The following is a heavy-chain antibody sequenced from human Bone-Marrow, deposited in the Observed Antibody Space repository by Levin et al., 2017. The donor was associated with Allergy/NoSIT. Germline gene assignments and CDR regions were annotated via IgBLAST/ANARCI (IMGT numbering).Heavy chain of an antibody. CDR2: INPYNDNT. V-gene: IGHV1-18*01. Sequence: GASVKVSCKASGYTFTDFSFSWVRQAPGQGLEWMGWINPYNDNTNYAQNLQGRVTMTTDTSTSTAYMDLRSLRSDDTAVYYCVRVAYCTPTRCYPDPKGASDLWGQGTMVTVSS. J-gene: IGHJ3*01. CDR1: GYTFTDFS. CDR3: VRVAYCTPTRCYPDPKGASDL. D-gene: IGHD2-8*01.